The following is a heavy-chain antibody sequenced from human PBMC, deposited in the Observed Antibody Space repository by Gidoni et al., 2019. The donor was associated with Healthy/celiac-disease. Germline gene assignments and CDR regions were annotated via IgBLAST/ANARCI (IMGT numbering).Heavy chain of an antibody. CDR1: GLTFSDYY. CDR3: AREMKGPYYYYMDV. CDR2: ISSSSSYT. V-gene: IGHV3-11*06. Sequence: QVQLGESGGCLVKLERPLRLSCASPGLTFSDYYMSWVRQVPGKGLVWVSYISSSSSYTNYADSVKGRFTISRDNAKNSLYLQMNSLRAEDTAVYYCAREMKGPYYYYMDVWGKGTTVTVSS. J-gene: IGHJ6*03.